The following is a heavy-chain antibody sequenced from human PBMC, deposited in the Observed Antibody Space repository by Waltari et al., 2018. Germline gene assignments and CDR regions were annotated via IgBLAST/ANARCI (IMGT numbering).Heavy chain of an antibody. D-gene: IGHD3-3*01. V-gene: IGHV4-31*03. Sequence: QVQLQESGPGLVKPSQTLSLTCTVSGCSISSGGYSWSWIRPHPGKGLRWIGYIYYSGSTYYNPSLKSRVTISVDTSKNQFSLKLSSVTAADTAVYYCARGPPYYDFWSGYYTGGYFDYWGQGTLVTVSS. CDR3: ARGPPYYDFWSGYYTGGYFDY. CDR1: GCSISSGGYS. CDR2: IYYSGST. J-gene: IGHJ4*02.